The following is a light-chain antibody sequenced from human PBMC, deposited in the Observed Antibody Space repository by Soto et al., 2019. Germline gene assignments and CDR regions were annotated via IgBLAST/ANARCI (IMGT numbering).Light chain of an antibody. CDR1: QSISTW. Sequence: DIQMTQSPSTLSASVGDRVTITYRASQSISTWLAWYQQEPGKAPKLLIHKASSLQSGVPSRFSGSGSGTDFSLTISSLHPDDFATYYCQQYNSYSPTFGQGTRVEIK. J-gene: IGKJ1*01. CDR2: KAS. CDR3: QQYNSYSPT. V-gene: IGKV1-5*03.